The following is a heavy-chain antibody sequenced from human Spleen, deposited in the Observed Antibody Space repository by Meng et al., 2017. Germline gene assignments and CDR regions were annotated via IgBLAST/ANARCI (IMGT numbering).Heavy chain of an antibody. J-gene: IGHJ4*02. D-gene: IGHD4-11*01. V-gene: IGHV4-39*02. CDR1: GGSISSSSYY. Sequence: SETLSLTCTVSGGSISSSSYYWGWIRQPPGKGLEWIGEINHSGSTNYNPSLESRATISVDTSQNNLSLKLSSVTAADSAVYYCARGPTTMAHDFDYWGQGTLVTV. CDR3: ARGPTTMAHDFDY. CDR2: INHSGST.